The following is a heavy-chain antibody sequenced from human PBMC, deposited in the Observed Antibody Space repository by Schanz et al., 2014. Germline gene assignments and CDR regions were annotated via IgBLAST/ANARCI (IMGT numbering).Heavy chain of an antibody. CDR2: IGVDGTTT. D-gene: IGHD6-13*01. CDR1: GFTFSSYG. CDR3: AKSQGSSFDY. V-gene: IGHV3-23*04. J-gene: IGHJ4*02. Sequence: EVHLVESGGGLVQPGGSPRLSCAASGFTFSSYGMNWLRQAPGKGLEWVSVIGVDGTTTYYADSVKGRFTISSDNSKSTLYLQMSSLRAEDTAVYYCAKSQGSSFDYWGQGTLVTVSS.